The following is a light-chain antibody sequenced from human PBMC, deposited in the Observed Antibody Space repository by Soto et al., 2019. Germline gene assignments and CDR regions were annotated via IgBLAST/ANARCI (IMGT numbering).Light chain of an antibody. CDR3: GSWDTSLGAGRV. CDR1: TSNIGHNF. J-gene: IGLJ3*02. Sequence: QSVLTQPPSVSAAPGQTVTIACSGSTSNIGHNFVSWYQQFPGAAPQLIIYDNDKRPSGVLDRFSGSKSGASATLAISGLQTGDEADYYCGSWDTSLGAGRVFGGGTKLTVL. CDR2: DND. V-gene: IGLV1-51*01.